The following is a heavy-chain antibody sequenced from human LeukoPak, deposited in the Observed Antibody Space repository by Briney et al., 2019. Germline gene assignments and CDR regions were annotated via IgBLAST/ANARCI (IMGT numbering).Heavy chain of an antibody. CDR1: GYTFTGYY. J-gene: IGHJ4*02. CDR3: VWGKGSGSYYPTQGYFDY. D-gene: IGHD3-10*01. Sequence: ASVTVSCKASGYTFTGYYMHWVRQAPGQGLEWMGWISAYNGNTNYAQKLQGRVTMTTDTSTSTAYMELRSLRSDDTAVYYCVWGKGSGSYYPTQGYFDYWGQGTLVTVSS. V-gene: IGHV1-18*04. CDR2: ISAYNGNT.